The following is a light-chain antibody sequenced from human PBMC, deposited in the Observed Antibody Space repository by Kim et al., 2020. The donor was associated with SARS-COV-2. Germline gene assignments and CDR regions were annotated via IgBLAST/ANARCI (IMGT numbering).Light chain of an antibody. CDR1: SSNIGDNN. J-gene: IGLJ1*01. CDR2: DNN. Sequence: QSVLTQPPSTSATPGQKVSISCSGSSSNIGDNNVSWYQQLPGTAPKLLIHDNNERPSGVPDRFSGSKSGTSASLAISGLLSEDEADYYCAAWDGSLGAHVFGTGTKVTVL. V-gene: IGLV1-44*01. CDR3: AAWDGSLGAHV.